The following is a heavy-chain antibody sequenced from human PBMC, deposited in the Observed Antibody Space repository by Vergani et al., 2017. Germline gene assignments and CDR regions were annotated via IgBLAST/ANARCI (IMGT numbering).Heavy chain of an antibody. Sequence: QVQLVQSAAEVKKPGSSVKVSCKASGGTFSSYAISWVRQAPGQGLEWMGGIIPIFGTANYAQKFQGRVTITADESTSTAYMELSSLRSEDTAVYYCARDRNLAAAGSYYFDYWGQGTLVTVSS. CDR2: IIPIFGTA. D-gene: IGHD6-13*01. CDR3: ARDRNLAAAGSYYFDY. V-gene: IGHV1-69*01. CDR1: GGTFSSYA. J-gene: IGHJ4*02.